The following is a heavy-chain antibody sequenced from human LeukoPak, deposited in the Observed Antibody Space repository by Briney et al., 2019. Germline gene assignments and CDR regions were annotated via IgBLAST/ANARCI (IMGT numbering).Heavy chain of an antibody. CDR1: GGSISNSY. J-gene: IGHJ3*02. CDR2: FYHSGTT. Sequence: PSETLSLTCTVSGGSISNSYWSCIRQPPGKGLEWIGSFYHSGTTNYNPSLKSRVTISVDVSKNQFSLKLRSVTAADTAVYYCARGSGSATLTPFDIWGQGTTVTVSS. CDR3: ARGSGSATLTPFDI. V-gene: IGHV4-59*01. D-gene: IGHD4-17*01.